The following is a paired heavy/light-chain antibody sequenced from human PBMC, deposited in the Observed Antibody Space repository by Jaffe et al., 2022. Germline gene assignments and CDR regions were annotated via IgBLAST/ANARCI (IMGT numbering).Heavy chain of an antibody. D-gene: IGHD2-8*01. CDR3: AKEENNGRLSH. V-gene: IGHV3-15*01. Sequence: EVQLEESGGGLVEPGGSLRLACGVSGFNFKSAWMSWVRQAPGEGLEWIGRIRSQGDGGTTDDAAPVKGRFSISRDDSKNKLYLQMNSLKTEDTALYYCAKEENNGRLSHWGQGTLVTVSS. CDR1: GFNFKSAW. J-gene: IGHJ4*02. CDR2: IRSQGDGGTT.
Light chain of an antibody. Sequence: NFILTQPHSVSESPGKTVTISCTGSSGSKIHNYVQWYQQRPGSAPITVISEDNRRPSGIPDRFSGSVDYSSNSAFLTISGLKTEDEAVYYCQTYSSGDQHVVFGGGTRLAVL. J-gene: IGLJ2*01. CDR1: SGSKIHNY. CDR3: QTYSSGDQHVV. CDR2: EDN. V-gene: IGLV6-57*02.